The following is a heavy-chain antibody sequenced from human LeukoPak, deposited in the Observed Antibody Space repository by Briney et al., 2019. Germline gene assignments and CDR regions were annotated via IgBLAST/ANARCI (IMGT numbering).Heavy chain of an antibody. V-gene: IGHV3-23*01. CDR2: ASGSGGST. J-gene: IGHJ4*02. CDR1: GFTFSTYV. D-gene: IGHD3-10*01. CDR3: AKGNYYGLGTEPYFDY. Sequence: QPGGSLRLSCAASGFTFSTYVMSWVRQAPGKGLEWVSSASGSGGSTYYADSVKGRFTISRDNSKNTLYLQMNSLRAEDTALYYCAKGNYYGLGTEPYFDYWGQGTLVTVSS.